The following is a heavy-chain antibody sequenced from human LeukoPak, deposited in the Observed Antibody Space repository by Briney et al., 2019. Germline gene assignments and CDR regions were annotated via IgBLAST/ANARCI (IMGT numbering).Heavy chain of an antibody. D-gene: IGHD2-2*02. V-gene: IGHV3-53*05. CDR1: GFTVSGNS. Sequence: PGGSLRLSCVVSGFTVSGNSLTWVRQAPGRGLEWVSLIHNDGTAIYRDSVKGRFTISRDNSKNTLYLQMNSLRAEDTAVYYCARDEGCSSTSCYTLSETNWFDPWGQGTLVTVSS. CDR2: IHNDGTA. CDR3: ARDEGCSSTSCYTLSETNWFDP. J-gene: IGHJ5*02.